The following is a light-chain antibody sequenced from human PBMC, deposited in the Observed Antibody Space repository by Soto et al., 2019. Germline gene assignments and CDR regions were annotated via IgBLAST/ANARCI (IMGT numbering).Light chain of an antibody. CDR1: NIGSQS. Sequence: SYELTQTPSVSVAPGQSARITCGGNNIGSQSVHWYQQKPGQAPVLVVYDDNDRHSGIPERFSGSKSGNTATLSITRVGAGDAADYYCQVWDSGTDHAVFGGGTKLTVL. CDR2: DDN. CDR3: QVWDSGTDHAV. V-gene: IGLV3-21*02. J-gene: IGLJ2*01.